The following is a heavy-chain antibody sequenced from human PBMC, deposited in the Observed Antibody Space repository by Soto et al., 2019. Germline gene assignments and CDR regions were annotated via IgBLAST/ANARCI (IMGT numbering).Heavy chain of an antibody. CDR1: GFTFSSYG. V-gene: IGHV3-30*18. Sequence: QVQLVESGGGVVQPGRSLRLSCAASGFTFSSYGMHWVRQAPGKGLEWVAVISCDGSNKYYADSVKGRFTISRDNSKNTLYLQMNSLRAEDTAVYYCANAVRVDYWGQGTLVTVSS. D-gene: IGHD3-10*01. J-gene: IGHJ4*02. CDR3: ANAVRVDY. CDR2: ISCDGSNK.